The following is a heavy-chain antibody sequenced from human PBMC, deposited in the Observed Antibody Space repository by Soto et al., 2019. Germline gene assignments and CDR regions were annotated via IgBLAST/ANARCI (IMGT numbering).Heavy chain of an antibody. CDR2: ISGSGGST. CDR3: AKGPPYYDILTGRQFYYYGMDV. Sequence: PGGSLRLSCAASGFTFSSYAMSWVRQAPGKGLEWVSAISGSGGSTYYADSVKGRFTISRDNSKNTLYLQMNSLRAEDTAVYYCAKGPPYYDILTGRQFYYYGMDVWGQGTTVTVSS. J-gene: IGHJ6*02. D-gene: IGHD3-9*01. CDR1: GFTFSSYA. V-gene: IGHV3-23*01.